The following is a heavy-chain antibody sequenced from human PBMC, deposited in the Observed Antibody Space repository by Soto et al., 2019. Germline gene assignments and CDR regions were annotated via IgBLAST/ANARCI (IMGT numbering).Heavy chain of an antibody. Sequence: PSETLSLTCAVYGGSFSGYYWSWIRQPPGKGLEWIGEIYHSGSTYYKPSLKSRVAMSVDTSKNQFSLKLTSATAADMAVYYCARRDWSGSTSHFYFDYWGQGVLVTVSS. D-gene: IGHD3-9*01. CDR3: ARRDWSGSTSHFYFDY. J-gene: IGHJ4*02. CDR1: GGSFSGYY. CDR2: IYHSGST. V-gene: IGHV4-34*01.